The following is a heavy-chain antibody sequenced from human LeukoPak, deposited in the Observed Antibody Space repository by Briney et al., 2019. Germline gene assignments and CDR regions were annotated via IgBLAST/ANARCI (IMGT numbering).Heavy chain of an antibody. Sequence: PSETLSLTCTVSGGSISDYYWNWIRQPPGKGLEWIGYIYYSGNTNYNSSLKSRVTISVDTSKNQFSLKLSSVTAADTAVYYCARQQRGYTYGFDYWGQGTLVTVSS. CDR2: IYYSGNT. CDR3: ARQQRGYTYGFDY. D-gene: IGHD5-18*01. CDR1: GGSISDYY. V-gene: IGHV4-59*01. J-gene: IGHJ4*02.